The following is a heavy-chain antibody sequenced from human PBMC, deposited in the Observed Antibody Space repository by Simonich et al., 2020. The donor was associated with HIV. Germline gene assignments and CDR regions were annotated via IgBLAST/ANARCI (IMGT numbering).Heavy chain of an antibody. D-gene: IGHD3-3*01. CDR3: ARRDRELILYFDY. CDR2: INHSGIT. CDR1: GGSFSGYY. Sequence: QVQLQQWGAGLLKPSETLSLTCAVYGGSFSGYYWSWIRQPPGKGLEWMREINHSGITNYKSSLNSRATISVDKSKNQFSLKLSSVTAADTAIYYCARRDRELILYFDYWGQGNLVTVSS. J-gene: IGHJ4*02. V-gene: IGHV4-34*01.